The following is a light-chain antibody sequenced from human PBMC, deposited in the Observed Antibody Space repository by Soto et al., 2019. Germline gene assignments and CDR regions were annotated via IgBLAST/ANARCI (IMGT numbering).Light chain of an antibody. CDR3: SSFAGSYSTYV. Sequence: QSALTQPPSASGSPGQSVTISCTGTSSDLGVYDFVSWYQQHPGKAPKVIIYQVNKRPSGVPDRFSGYKSVNTASLTVSGLRSYDESDYFCSSFAGSYSTYVFGTGTKLTVL. V-gene: IGLV2-8*01. CDR1: SSDLGVYDF. CDR2: QVN. J-gene: IGLJ1*01.